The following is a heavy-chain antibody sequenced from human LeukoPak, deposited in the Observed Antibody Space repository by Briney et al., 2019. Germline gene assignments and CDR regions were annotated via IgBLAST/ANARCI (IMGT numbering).Heavy chain of an antibody. J-gene: IGHJ4*02. D-gene: IGHD2-8*01. V-gene: IGHV4-39*01. CDR3: ARHLMVYAADDY. CDR1: GGSIGSSGYY. Sequence: SETLSLTCTVSGGSIGSSGYYWGWIRQPPGMGLEWIGSIYYSGSTYYNPSLKSRVTISVDTSKNQFSLKLSSVTAADTAVYYCARHLMVYAADDYWGQGTLVTVSS. CDR2: IYYSGST.